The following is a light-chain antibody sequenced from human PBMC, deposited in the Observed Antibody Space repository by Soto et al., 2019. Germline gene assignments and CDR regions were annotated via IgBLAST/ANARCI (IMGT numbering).Light chain of an antibody. CDR1: QDMSNY. CDR3: QQYDNLPLT. V-gene: IGKV1-33*01. J-gene: IGKJ4*01. CDR2: DAS. Sequence: DIQMTQSPSSLSASVGDRVTITCQASQDMSNYLNWYQQQPGKAPKLLIYDASNLETGVPSRFSGSGSGTDFTFTISSLQPEDIATYYCQQYDNLPLTFGGGTKVEIK.